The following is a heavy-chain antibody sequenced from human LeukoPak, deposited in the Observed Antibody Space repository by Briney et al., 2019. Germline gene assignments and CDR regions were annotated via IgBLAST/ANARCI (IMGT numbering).Heavy chain of an antibody. Sequence: SQTLSLTCTVSGGSISSGGYYWSWIRQHPGKGLEWIAYIYYSGSTYYNPSLKSRLTISVDTSKNQFSLKLSSVTAADTAVYYCARGRITMVRGVPYFDYWGQGTLVTVSS. CDR2: IYYSGST. CDR1: GGSISSGGYY. D-gene: IGHD3-10*01. CDR3: ARGRITMVRGVPYFDY. V-gene: IGHV4-31*03. J-gene: IGHJ4*02.